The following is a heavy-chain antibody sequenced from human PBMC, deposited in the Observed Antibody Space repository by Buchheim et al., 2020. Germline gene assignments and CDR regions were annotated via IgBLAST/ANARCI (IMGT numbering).Heavy chain of an antibody. CDR1: GGSFSGYF. J-gene: IGHJ5*02. V-gene: IGHV4-34*01. D-gene: IGHD1-7*01. CDR2: INHSGST. CDR3: ARLTGTTGGWFDP. Sequence: QVQLQQWGAGLLKPSETLSLTCAVYGGSFSGYFWSWIRQPPGKGLEWIGEINHSGSTNYNPSLKSRVTISVDTSKNQFSLKLSSVTAADTAVYYCARLTGTTGGWFDPWGQGTL.